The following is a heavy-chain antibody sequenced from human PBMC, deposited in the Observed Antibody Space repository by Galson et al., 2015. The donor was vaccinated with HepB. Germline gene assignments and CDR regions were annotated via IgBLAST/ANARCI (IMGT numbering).Heavy chain of an antibody. Sequence: SLRLSCAASGFTYSTYSMNWVRQAPGKGLEWVSYISRSSSAIYYADSVKGRFTISRDNAKNSLYLQMNSLRVEDTAVYYCARGRFDFWSGYDYYMDVWGKGTTVTVSS. CDR2: ISRSSSAI. V-gene: IGHV3-48*01. CDR1: GFTYSTYS. D-gene: IGHD3-3*01. CDR3: ARGRFDFWSGYDYYMDV. J-gene: IGHJ6*03.